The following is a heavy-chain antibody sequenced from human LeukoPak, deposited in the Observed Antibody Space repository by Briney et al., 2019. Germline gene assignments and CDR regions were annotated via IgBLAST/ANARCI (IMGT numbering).Heavy chain of an antibody. CDR2: ISYDGRDK. V-gene: IGHV3-30*03. CDR1: GFTFASYA. J-gene: IGHJ4*02. D-gene: IGHD2-21*01. Sequence: GGSLRLSCAASGFTFASYAMYWVRQAPGRGLEWVASISYDGRDKYYVDSVKGRFFISKDSSMSTLYLDMNSLRPEDTASYYCVRDLYSRSPYFDVWGQGTLVTVSS. CDR3: VRDLYSRSPYFDV.